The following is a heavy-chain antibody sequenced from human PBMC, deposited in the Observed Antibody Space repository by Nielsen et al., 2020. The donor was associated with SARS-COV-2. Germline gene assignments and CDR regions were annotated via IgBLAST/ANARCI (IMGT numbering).Heavy chain of an antibody. CDR3: AKDGVVRGDALDL. V-gene: IGHV3-23*01. CDR1: GFTFNIYA. CDR2: VSSSGGST. D-gene: IGHD3-10*01. J-gene: IGHJ3*01. Sequence: GSLKISCAASGFTFNIYAMAWVRRIPGRGLQWVTGVSSSGGSTYYTDSVKGRFTISRDNSKNTLYLEMHSLRLEDTAVYYCAKDGVVRGDALDLWGQGTMVTVSS.